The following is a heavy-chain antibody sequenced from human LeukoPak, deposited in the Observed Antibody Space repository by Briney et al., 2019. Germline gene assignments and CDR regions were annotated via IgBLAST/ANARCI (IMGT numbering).Heavy chain of an antibody. Sequence: ASVKVSCKASGYTFTSYYMHWVRQAPGQGLEWMGIINPSGGSTSYAQKFQGRVTMTRDTSTSTVYMELSSLRSEDTAVYYCARDYLSGYSSSWSSEYFQHWGQGTLVTVSS. CDR3: ARDYLSGYSSSWSSEYFQH. V-gene: IGHV1-46*01. J-gene: IGHJ1*01. CDR2: INPSGGST. D-gene: IGHD6-13*01. CDR1: GYTFTSYY.